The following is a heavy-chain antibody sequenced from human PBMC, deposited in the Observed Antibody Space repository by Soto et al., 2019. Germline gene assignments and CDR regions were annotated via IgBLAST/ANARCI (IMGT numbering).Heavy chain of an antibody. J-gene: IGHJ6*03. D-gene: IGHD1-20*01. V-gene: IGHV4-59*08. CDR2: IYYSGST. Sequence: QVQLQESGPGLVKPSETLSLTCTVSGGSISSYYWSWIRQPPGKGLEWIGYIYYSGSTNYNPSLKSRVTISVDTSKNQFSLKRSAVTAADTAVYYCARQSYNWNEINYYYYSMDLWGKGTTVTVSS. CDR1: GGSISSYY. CDR3: ARQSYNWNEINYYYYSMDL.